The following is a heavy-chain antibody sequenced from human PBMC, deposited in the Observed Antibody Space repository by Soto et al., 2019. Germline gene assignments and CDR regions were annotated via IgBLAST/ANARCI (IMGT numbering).Heavy chain of an antibody. CDR2: INHSGST. J-gene: IGHJ5*02. CDR3: ARGYYDP. V-gene: IGHV4-30-2*01. D-gene: IGHD1-26*01. CDR1: GGSISSGGYS. Sequence: SETLSLTCAVSGGSISSGGYSWSWIRQPPGKGLEWIGEINHSGSTNYNPSLKSRVTISVDTSKNQFSLKLSSVTAADTAVYYCARGYYDPWGQGTLVTAPQ.